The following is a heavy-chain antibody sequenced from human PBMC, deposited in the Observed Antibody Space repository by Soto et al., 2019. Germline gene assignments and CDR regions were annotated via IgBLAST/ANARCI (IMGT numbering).Heavy chain of an antibody. CDR1: GFTFSSYS. J-gene: IGHJ6*02. V-gene: IGHV3-48*02. Sequence: ESGGGLVQPGGSLRLSCAASGFTFSSYSMNWVRQAPGKGLEWVSYISSSSSTIYYADSVKGRFTISRDNAKNSRYLQMNSLRDEDTAVYYCARDLLQGYYYYGMDVWGQGTTVTVSS. D-gene: IGHD2-15*01. CDR2: ISSSSSTI. CDR3: ARDLLQGYYYYGMDV.